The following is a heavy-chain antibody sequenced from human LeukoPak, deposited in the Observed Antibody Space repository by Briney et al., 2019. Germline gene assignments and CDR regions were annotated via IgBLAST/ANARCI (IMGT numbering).Heavy chain of an antibody. CDR2: ISGSGEGT. CDR3: AKDVWGPTAMKNNWFDP. Sequence: GGSLRLSCAASGFSFSNHVMTWVRQAPGKGLEWVSMISGSGEGTTYAGSVKGRFTVSRDNSQNTLYLQMDSLRGDDTALYYCAKDVWGPTAMKNNWFDPWGQGTLVTVS. CDR1: GFSFSNHV. J-gene: IGHJ5*02. D-gene: IGHD3-16*01. V-gene: IGHV3-23*01.